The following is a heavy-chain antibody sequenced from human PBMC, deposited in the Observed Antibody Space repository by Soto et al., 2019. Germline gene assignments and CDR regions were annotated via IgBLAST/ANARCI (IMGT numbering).Heavy chain of an antibody. CDR1: GYTFTSYY. J-gene: IGHJ5*02. CDR3: ARGRITMVRGRSGGWFDP. CDR2: INPSGGST. D-gene: IGHD3-10*01. V-gene: IGHV1-46*03. Sequence: QVQLVQSGAEVKKPGASVKVSCKASGYTFTSYYMHWVRQAPGQGLEWMGIINPSGGSTSYAQKFQGRVTMTRDTSTSTVYMELSSLRSEDTAVYYCARGRITMVRGRSGGWFDPWGQGTLVTVSS.